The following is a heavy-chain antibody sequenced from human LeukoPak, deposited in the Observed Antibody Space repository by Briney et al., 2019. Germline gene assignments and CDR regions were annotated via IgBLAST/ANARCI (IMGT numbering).Heavy chain of an antibody. D-gene: IGHD2-2*01. Sequence: GASVKVSCKASGYTFTSYDINWVRQATGQGLEWMGWMNPNSGNTGYAQKFQGRVTMTRNTSISTAYMELSSLRSEDTAVYYCARGLGYCSSTSCPPYYMDVWGKGTTVTVSS. CDR3: ARGLGYCSSTSCPPYYMDV. CDR2: MNPNSGNT. V-gene: IGHV1-8*01. J-gene: IGHJ6*03. CDR1: GYTFTSYD.